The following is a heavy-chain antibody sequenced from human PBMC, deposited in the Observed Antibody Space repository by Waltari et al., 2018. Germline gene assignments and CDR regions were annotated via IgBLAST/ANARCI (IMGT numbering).Heavy chain of an antibody. CDR2: IYYSGST. CDR3: ARGRGGWLARFDY. CDR1: GGSISSYY. V-gene: IGHV4-59*01. D-gene: IGHD6-19*01. J-gene: IGHJ4*02. Sequence: QVQLQESGPGLVTPSETLSLTCTVSGGSISSYYWSWIRQPPGKGLEWIGYIYYSGSTNYNPSLKSRVTISVDTSKNQFSLKLSSVTAADTAVYYCARGRGGWLARFDYWGQGTLVTVSS.